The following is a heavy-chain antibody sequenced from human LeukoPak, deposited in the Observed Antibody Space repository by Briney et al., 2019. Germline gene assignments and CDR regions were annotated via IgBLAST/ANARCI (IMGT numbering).Heavy chain of an antibody. CDR1: GFTFSSYA. CDR3: AKDRRYYYDSSGYPDY. V-gene: IGHV3-23*01. J-gene: IGHJ4*02. D-gene: IGHD3-22*01. CDR2: ISGSGGST. Sequence: PGGSLRLSCAASGFTFSSYAMSWVRQAPGKGLEWVSAISGSGGSTYYADSVKGRLTISRDNSKNTLYLQMNSLRAEDTAVYYCAKDRRYYYDSSGYPDYWGQGTLVTVSS.